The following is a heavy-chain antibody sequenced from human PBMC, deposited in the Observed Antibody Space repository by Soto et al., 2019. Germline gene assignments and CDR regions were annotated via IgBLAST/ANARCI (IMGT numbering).Heavy chain of an antibody. V-gene: IGHV3-11*06. D-gene: IGHD4-17*01. J-gene: IGHJ4*02. CDR3: ARALYDYGDYVGYYFDY. CDR1: GFTFSDYY. Sequence: QVQLVESGGGLVKPGGSLRLSCAASGFTFSDYYMSWIRQAPGKGLEWVSYISSSSSYTNYADSVKGRFTISRDNAKNSLYLQMNSLSAEDTAVYYCARALYDYGDYVGYYFDYWGQGTLVTVSS. CDR2: ISSSSSYT.